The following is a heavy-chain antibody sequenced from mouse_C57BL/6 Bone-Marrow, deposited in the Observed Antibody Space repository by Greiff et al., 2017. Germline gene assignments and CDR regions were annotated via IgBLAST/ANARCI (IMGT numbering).Heavy chain of an antibody. J-gene: IGHJ1*03. CDR1: GYTFTDYN. CDR2: INPNNGGT. Sequence: VQLQQSGPELVKPGASVKIPCKASGYTFTDYNMDWVKQSHGKSLEWIGDINPNNGGTIYNQTFQGKATLTVDQSSSTAYRELRSLTSEDTAVYYCARDYGSSYDWYFDVWGTGTTVTVSS. V-gene: IGHV1-18*01. D-gene: IGHD1-1*01. CDR3: ARDYGSSYDWYFDV.